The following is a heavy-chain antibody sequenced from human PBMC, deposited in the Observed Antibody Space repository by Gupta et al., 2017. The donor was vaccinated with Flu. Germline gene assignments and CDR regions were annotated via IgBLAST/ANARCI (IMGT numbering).Heavy chain of an antibody. CDR2: LTSSSDFT. D-gene: IGHD3-16*01. V-gene: IGHV3-48*02. CDR3: ARSLKEGVGLLDS. CDR1: GFEFSGFS. Sequence: EVQLVESGGRLVQPGGSLRISCAVSGFEFSGFSMNWVRQAPGKGLEWIAYLTSSSDFTYYRSAVRGRLNISRDNAKNSLYLQMSSRSDEDTAVYYCARSLKEGVGLLDSCVQVTLVTVSS. J-gene: IGHJ4*02.